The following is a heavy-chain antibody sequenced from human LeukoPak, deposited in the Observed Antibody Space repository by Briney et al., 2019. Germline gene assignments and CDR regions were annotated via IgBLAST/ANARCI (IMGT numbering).Heavy chain of an antibody. CDR2: LDYSATI. J-gene: IGHJ4*02. D-gene: IGHD1-7*01. V-gene: IGHV4-39*07. CDR3: ARSRRNSRTDFVY. Sequence: SETLSLTCTVSGDSISTSNFHWGWIRQPPGKGLEWIGSLDYSATIYYNPSLNSRVTLSLDTSRNQFSLSLISATDADTAVYYCARSRRNSRTDFVYWGQGTLVTVSS. CDR1: GDSISTSNFH.